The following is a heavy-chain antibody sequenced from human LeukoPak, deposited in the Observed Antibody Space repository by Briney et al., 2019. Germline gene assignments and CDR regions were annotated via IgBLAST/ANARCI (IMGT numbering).Heavy chain of an antibody. Sequence: PGGSLRLSCAASGFTFSTYWMSWVRQAPGKGLEWVANIKQDGSDKNYVDSVKGRFTISRDNAKNSLYLQMNGLRVDDTAVYYCAKGSPFGGYWGQGTLVTVSS. CDR2: IKQDGSDK. CDR1: GFTFSTYW. J-gene: IGHJ4*02. D-gene: IGHD3-16*01. CDR3: AKGSPFGGY. V-gene: IGHV3-7*03.